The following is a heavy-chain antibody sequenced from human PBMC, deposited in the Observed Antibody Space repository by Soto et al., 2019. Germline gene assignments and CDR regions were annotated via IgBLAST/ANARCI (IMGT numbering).Heavy chain of an antibody. CDR2: INHSGST. V-gene: IGHV4-34*01. D-gene: IGHD2-2*01. J-gene: IGHJ6*02. Sequence: SETLSLTCAVYGGSFSGYYWSWIRQPPGKGLEWIGEINHSGSTNYNPSLKSRVTISVDTSKNQFSLKLSSVTAADTAVYYCARDDIVVVPAAIGETYYYYGMDVWGQGTTVTVSS. CDR3: ARDDIVVVPAAIGETYYYYGMDV. CDR1: GGSFSGYY.